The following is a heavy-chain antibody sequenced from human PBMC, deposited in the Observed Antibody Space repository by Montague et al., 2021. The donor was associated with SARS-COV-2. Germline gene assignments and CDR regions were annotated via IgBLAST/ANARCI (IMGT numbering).Heavy chain of an antibody. CDR2: TKYTSTRYE. Sequence: CAISGDSVSSNIAAWNWIRQSPSRGLEWLGRTKYTSTRYETYAVSVQSRITITADTSKNQFSLHLNSVTPEDTAVYYCARDLYWAFDVWGQGTVVSVSS. CDR1: GDSVSSNIAA. CDR3: ARDLYWAFDV. D-gene: IGHD2-8*02. V-gene: IGHV6-1*01. J-gene: IGHJ3*01.